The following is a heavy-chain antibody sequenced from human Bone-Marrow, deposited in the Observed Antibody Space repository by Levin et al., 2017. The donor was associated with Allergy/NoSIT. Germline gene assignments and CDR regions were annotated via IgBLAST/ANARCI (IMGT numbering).Heavy chain of an antibody. CDR1: GGSISSGGYY. Sequence: SETLSLTCTVSGGSISSGGYYWSWIRQHPGKGLEWIGYIYYSGSTYYNPSLKSRVTISVDTSKNQFSLKLSSVTAADTAVYYCARDRLRWFDPWGQGTLVTVSS. CDR3: ARDRLRWFDP. V-gene: IGHV4-31*03. CDR2: IYYSGST. J-gene: IGHJ5*02.